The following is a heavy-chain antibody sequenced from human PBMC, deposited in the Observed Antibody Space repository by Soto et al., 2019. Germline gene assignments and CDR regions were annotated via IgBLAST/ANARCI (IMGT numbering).Heavy chain of an antibody. J-gene: IGHJ6*02. D-gene: IGHD3-16*01. CDR1: GYIFVNYG. CDR3: VMVDNYVTPTPQDV. CDR2: ISPYTGNT. Sequence: QVQLVQSGDEVKKPGASVKVSCKASGYIFVNYGIAWVRQAPGQGLEWMGWISPYTGNTHSATKVQGRLTMTTDTSSSTANMGLGSLTSDATAVYYCVMVDNYVTPTPQDVWGQGTTVTVSS. V-gene: IGHV1-18*01.